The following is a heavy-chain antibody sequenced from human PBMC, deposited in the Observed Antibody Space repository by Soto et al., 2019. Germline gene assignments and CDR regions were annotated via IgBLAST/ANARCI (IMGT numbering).Heavy chain of an antibody. Sequence: QVHLQESGPGLVKPSETLSLTCAVSGVSIHNSHSFWGWIRQPPGKGLEFIANVYYSGGAHYNPSFKSRVTISVDTATNQVSLRMSSVTAADTAVYFCGRVEEGATRHTDFDSWGQGTLVTVSS. CDR2: VYYSGGA. J-gene: IGHJ5*01. CDR1: GVSIHNSHSF. V-gene: IGHV4-39*01. CDR3: GRVEEGATRHTDFDS.